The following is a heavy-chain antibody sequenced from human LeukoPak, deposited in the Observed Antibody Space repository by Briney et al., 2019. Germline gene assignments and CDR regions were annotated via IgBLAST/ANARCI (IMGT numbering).Heavy chain of an antibody. Sequence: VKVSCKASGGTFSSYAISWVRQAPGQGLEWMGRIIPILGIANYAQKFQGRVTITADKSTSTAYMELSSLRSEDTAVYYCARTMSHYYDSSGYGYWGQGTLVTVSS. V-gene: IGHV1-69*04. CDR3: ARTMSHYYDSSGYGY. D-gene: IGHD3-22*01. CDR2: IIPILGIA. J-gene: IGHJ4*02. CDR1: GGTFSSYA.